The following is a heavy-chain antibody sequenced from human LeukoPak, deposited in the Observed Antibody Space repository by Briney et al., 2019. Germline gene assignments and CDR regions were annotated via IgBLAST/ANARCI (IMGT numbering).Heavy chain of an antibody. CDR2: ISAYNGNT. D-gene: IGHD3-22*01. J-gene: IGHJ3*02. Sequence: GASVKVSCKASGYTFTSYGISWVRQAPGQGLEWTGWISAYNGNTNYAQKLQGRVTMTTDTSTSTAYMELRSLRSDDTAVYYCARDLGSYYYDSSGYYGAADAFDIWGQGTMVTVSS. V-gene: IGHV1-18*01. CDR3: ARDLGSYYYDSSGYYGAADAFDI. CDR1: GYTFTSYG.